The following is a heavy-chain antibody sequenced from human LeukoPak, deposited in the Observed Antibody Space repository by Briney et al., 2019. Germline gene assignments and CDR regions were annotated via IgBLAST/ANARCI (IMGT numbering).Heavy chain of an antibody. Sequence: SETLSLTCTVSGGSISSSSYYWGWIRQPPGKGLEWIGSIYYSGSTYYNPSLKSRVTISVDTSKNQFSLKLSSVTAADTAVYYCARRGGGWGKYFQHWGQGTLVTVSS. CDR1: GGSISSSSYY. CDR2: IYYSGST. J-gene: IGHJ1*01. V-gene: IGHV4-39*01. D-gene: IGHD6-19*01. CDR3: ARRGGGWGKYFQH.